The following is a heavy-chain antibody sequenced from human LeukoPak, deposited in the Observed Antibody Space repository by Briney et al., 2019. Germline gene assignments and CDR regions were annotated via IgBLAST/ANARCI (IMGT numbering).Heavy chain of an antibody. CDR2: IHYSGST. J-gene: IGHJ4*02. CDR3: ARAVQLWLGFDY. V-gene: IGHV4-59*01. CDR1: GGSISSYY. D-gene: IGHD5-18*01. Sequence: SETLSLTCTVSGGSISSYYWSWIRQPPGGGLEWIGYIHYSGSTNYNPSLKSRVTISVDTSKNQLSQKLSSVTAADTAVYYCARAVQLWLGFDYWGQGTLVTVSS.